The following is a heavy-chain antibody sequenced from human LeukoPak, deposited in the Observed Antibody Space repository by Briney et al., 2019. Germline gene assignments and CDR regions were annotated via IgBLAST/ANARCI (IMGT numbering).Heavy chain of an antibody. CDR1: GFTFSSYS. V-gene: IGHV3-21*01. CDR3: ARDLPAQWLVNYYYYYGMDV. Sequence: GGSLRLSCAASGFTFSSYSMNWVRRAPGKGLEWVSSISSSSSYIYYADSVKGRFTISRDNAKNSLYLQMNSLRAEDTAVYYCARDLPAQWLVNYYYYYGMDVWGQGTTVTVSS. CDR2: ISSSSSYI. J-gene: IGHJ6*02. D-gene: IGHD6-19*01.